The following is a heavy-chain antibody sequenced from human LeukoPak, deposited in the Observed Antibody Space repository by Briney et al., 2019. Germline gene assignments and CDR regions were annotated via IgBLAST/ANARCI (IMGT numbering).Heavy chain of an antibody. CDR2: VSGSGDST. D-gene: IGHD4-17*01. V-gene: IGHV3-23*01. J-gene: IGHJ4*02. CDR1: GFTFSNYA. Sequence: GGSLRLSCAASGFTFSNYAMSWVRQAPGKGLEWVSAVSGSGDSTYYAGSVKGRFTISRDNSKNTVYLQMNSLRAEDTAVYYRAKFWDFGDYAIDYWGQGTLVTVSS. CDR3: AKFWDFGDYAIDY.